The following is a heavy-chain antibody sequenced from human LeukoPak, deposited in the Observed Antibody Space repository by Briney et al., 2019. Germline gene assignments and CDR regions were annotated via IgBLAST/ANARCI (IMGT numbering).Heavy chain of an antibody. D-gene: IGHD4-17*01. V-gene: IGHV4-39*07. CDR1: GGSISSSSYY. CDR3: ARDGLSTVTTPQRWFDP. CDR2: IYYSGST. Sequence: SETLFLTCTVSGGSISSSSYYWGWIRQPPGKGLEWIGSIYYSGSTYYNPSLKSRVTISVDTSKNQFSLKLSSVTAADTAVYYCARDGLSTVTTPQRWFDPWGQGTLVTVSS. J-gene: IGHJ5*02.